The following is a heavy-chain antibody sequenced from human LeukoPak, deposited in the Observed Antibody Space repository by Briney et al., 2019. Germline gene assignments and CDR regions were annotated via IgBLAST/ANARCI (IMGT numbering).Heavy chain of an antibody. J-gene: IGHJ4*02. CDR3: ARQVAVAGPRLDY. D-gene: IGHD6-19*01. V-gene: IGHV4-39*01. Sequence: SETLXLXXXXXXXXXXSSSYYWGWXRQPPGKGLEWIGSIYYSGSTYYNPSLKSRVTISVDTSKNQFSLKLSSVTAADTAVYYCARQVAVAGPRLDYWGQGTLVTVSS. CDR1: XXXXXSSSYY. CDR2: IYYSGST.